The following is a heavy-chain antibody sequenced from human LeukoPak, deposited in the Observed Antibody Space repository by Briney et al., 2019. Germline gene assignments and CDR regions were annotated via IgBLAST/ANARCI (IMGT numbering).Heavy chain of an antibody. CDR1: GYSISSGYY. V-gene: IGHV4-38-2*01. D-gene: IGHD6-19*01. Sequence: SETLSLTCAVSGYSISSGYYWGWIRQPPGKGLEWIGSIYHSGSTYYNPSLKSRVTISVDTSKNQFSLKLSSVTAADTAVYYCARSSIEVAGRPPLYYFDYWGQGTLVTVSS. J-gene: IGHJ4*02. CDR2: IYHSGST. CDR3: ARSSIEVAGRPPLYYFDY.